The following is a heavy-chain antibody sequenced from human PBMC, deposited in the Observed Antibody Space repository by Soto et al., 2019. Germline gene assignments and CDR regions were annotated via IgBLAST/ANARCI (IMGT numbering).Heavy chain of an antibody. J-gene: IGHJ4*02. Sequence: SETLSLTCTVSGGSIRDYYWSWIRQPPGKGLEWIGYIYYTGTTKYNPSLKSRVTISVYSSKNQFSLKLDSVTASDTAVYYCARLGGYYQAFDSWGQGTLVTVSS. V-gene: IGHV4-59*08. CDR2: IYYTGTT. D-gene: IGHD3-22*01. CDR3: ARLGGYYQAFDS. CDR1: GGSIRDYY.